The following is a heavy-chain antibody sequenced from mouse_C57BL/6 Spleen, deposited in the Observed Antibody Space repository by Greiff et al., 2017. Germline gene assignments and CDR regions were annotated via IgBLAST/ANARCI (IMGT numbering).Heavy chain of an antibody. D-gene: IGHD1-1*01. CDR3: TRDRDTTVFDY. J-gene: IGHJ2*01. CDR1: GFSFSSYT. Sequence: EVQRVESGQGLVKPGGSLKLSCAASGFSFSSYTMSWVRQTPEKRLEWVAYINSGGDYIYYADTVKGRFTISRDNARNTLYLQMRSLKSEDTAMDYCTRDRDTTVFDYWGKGTTLTVSS. CDR2: INSGGDYI. V-gene: IGHV5-9-1*02.